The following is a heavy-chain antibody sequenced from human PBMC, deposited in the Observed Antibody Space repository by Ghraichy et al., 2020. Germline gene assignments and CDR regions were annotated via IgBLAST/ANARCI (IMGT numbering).Heavy chain of an antibody. CDR2: ISSSSSYI. J-gene: IGHJ6*02. CDR1: GFTFSSYS. D-gene: IGHD4-17*01. V-gene: IGHV3-21*01. Sequence: GGSLRLSCAASGFTFSSYSMNWVRQAPGKGLEWVSSISSSSSYIYYADSVKGRFTISRDNAKNSLYLQMNSLRAEDTAVYYCARVRGYGDGYYYGMDVWGQGTTVTVSS. CDR3: ARVRGYGDGYYYGMDV.